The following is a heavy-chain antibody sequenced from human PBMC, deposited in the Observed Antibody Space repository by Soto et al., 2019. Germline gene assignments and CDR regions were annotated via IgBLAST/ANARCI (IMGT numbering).Heavy chain of an antibody. V-gene: IGHV3-30*18. J-gene: IGHJ6*02. CDR1: GFTFSSYG. CDR3: AKGVAATNYYYYGMDV. Sequence: PGGSLRLSCAASGFTFSSYGMHWVRQAPGKGLEWVAVISYDGSNKYYVDSVKGRFTISRDNSKNTLYLQMNSLRAEDTAVYYCAKGVAATNYYYYGMDVCGQGTTVTVSS. D-gene: IGHD2-15*01. CDR2: ISYDGSNK.